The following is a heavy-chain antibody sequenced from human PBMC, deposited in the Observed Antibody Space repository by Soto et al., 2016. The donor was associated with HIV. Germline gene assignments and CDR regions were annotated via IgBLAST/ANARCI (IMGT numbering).Heavy chain of an antibody. CDR1: GFTFNKVW. CDR3: TTGFSRRWADY. CDR2: IQSKSDGGTT. Sequence: EVQLVESGGGLVKPGESLRLSCAASGFTFNKVWMSWVRQAPGKGLEWVGRIQSKSDGGTTDYAAFVKGRSNISRDDSKNTVYMDIQTLKTEDAGVYFCTTGFSRRWADYWGQGTQVIVSS. D-gene: IGHD3-3*01. V-gene: IGHV3-15*01. J-gene: IGHJ4*02.